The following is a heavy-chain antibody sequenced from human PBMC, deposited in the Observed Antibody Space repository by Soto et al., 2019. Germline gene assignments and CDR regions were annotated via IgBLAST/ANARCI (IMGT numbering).Heavy chain of an antibody. V-gene: IGHV6-1*01. CDR2: TYYRSKWYN. D-gene: IGHD6-13*01. CDR3: ARDPHSSSRWTNSLDK. Sequence: SQTLSLTCAISGDSVSSNSAAWNWIRQSPSRGLEWLGRTYYRSKWYNDYAVSVKSRITINPDTSKNQFSLQLNSVTPEDTAVCCCARDPHSSSRWTNSLDKCGKGNLVTDPS. CDR1: GDSVSSNSAA. J-gene: IGHJ4*02.